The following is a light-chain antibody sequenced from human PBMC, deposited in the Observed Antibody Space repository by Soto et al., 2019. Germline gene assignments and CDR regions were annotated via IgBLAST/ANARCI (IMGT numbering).Light chain of an antibody. CDR3: QQYNVWPT. CDR2: SAS. CDR1: LTVGGK. Sequence: VLTQSPATLSASPGERVTLSCRASLTVGGKLAWYHQKPGQSPRLLIYSASTRETGIPARFSGSGSETDFTLTISSLQSEDSGIYYCQQYNVWPTFGQGTKVEIK. J-gene: IGKJ1*01. V-gene: IGKV3-15*01.